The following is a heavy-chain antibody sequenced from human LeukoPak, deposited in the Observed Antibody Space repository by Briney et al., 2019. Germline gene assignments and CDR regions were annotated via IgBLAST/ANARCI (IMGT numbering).Heavy chain of an antibody. J-gene: IGHJ4*02. CDR3: AKDLSRSSGWSIPGRGDY. V-gene: IGHV3-30*02. CDR1: GFTFSSYG. CDR2: IQFDGSNE. D-gene: IGHD6-19*01. Sequence: GGSLRLSCAASGFTFSSYGMHWVRQAPGKGLEWVAYIQFDGSNEQYADSVKGRFTISRDNAKNSLYPQMNSLRAEDTAVYYCAKDLSRSSGWSIPGRGDYWGQGTLVTVSS.